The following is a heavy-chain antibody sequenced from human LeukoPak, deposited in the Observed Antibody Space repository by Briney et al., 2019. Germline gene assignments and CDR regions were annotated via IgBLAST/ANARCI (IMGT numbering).Heavy chain of an antibody. CDR3: ARDSGSHWGGYYFDY. Sequence: GGSLRLSCAASGFTFSNYWMSWVRQAPGKGLEWVANIKQDGSEKYYVDSVKGRFTISRDNAKNSLYLQMNSLRAEDTAVYYCARDSGSHWGGYYFDYWGQGTLVTVSS. D-gene: IGHD1-26*01. J-gene: IGHJ4*02. CDR1: GFTFSNYW. CDR2: IKQDGSEK. V-gene: IGHV3-7*01.